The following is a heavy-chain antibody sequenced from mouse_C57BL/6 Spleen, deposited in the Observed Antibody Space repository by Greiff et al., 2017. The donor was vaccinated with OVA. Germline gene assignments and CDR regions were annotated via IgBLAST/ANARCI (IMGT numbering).Heavy chain of an antibody. CDR2: IDPSDSET. CDR3: ARAGAGYGNYDWYFDV. J-gene: IGHJ1*03. Sequence: QVQLQQPGAELVRPGSSVKLSCKASGYTFTSYWMHWAKQRPIQGLEWIGNIDPSDSETHYNQKFKDKATLTVDKSSSTAYMQLSSLTSEDSAVYYCARAGAGYGNYDWYFDVWGTGTTVTVSS. V-gene: IGHV1-52*01. CDR1: GYTFTSYW. D-gene: IGHD2-1*01.